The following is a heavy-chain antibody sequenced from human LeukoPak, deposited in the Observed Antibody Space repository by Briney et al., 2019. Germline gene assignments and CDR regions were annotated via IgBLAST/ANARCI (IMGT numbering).Heavy chain of an antibody. CDR2: IWYDGKTK. Sequence: PGESLRLSCEASGFIFSNYGMHWVRQAPGKGVDGVALIWYDGKTKFLVDSLKGRFTISRDNSGNTLFLQMSSLRVEDKAIYYCAREGGRIAVAGGPGYWGQGALVTVSS. CDR1: GFIFSNYG. J-gene: IGHJ4*02. D-gene: IGHD6-19*01. V-gene: IGHV3-33*01. CDR3: AREGGRIAVAGGPGY.